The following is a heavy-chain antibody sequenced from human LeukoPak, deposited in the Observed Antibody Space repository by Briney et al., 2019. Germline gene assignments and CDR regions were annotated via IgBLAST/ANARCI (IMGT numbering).Heavy chain of an antibody. CDR1: AYTLTGYY. CDR3: ARDLVYCSGGSCYHFESDAFDI. J-gene: IGHJ3*02. V-gene: IGHV1-2*06. CDR2: INPKSGDT. Sequence: SVTLSCMPSAYTLTGYYIHWVRHAPGHGREWMGRINPKSGDTNYAQKLQGRVTMSRDMSISTAYMELSRLRSDDTAVYYCARDLVYCSGGSCYHFESDAFDIWGQGTMVTVSS. D-gene: IGHD2-15*01.